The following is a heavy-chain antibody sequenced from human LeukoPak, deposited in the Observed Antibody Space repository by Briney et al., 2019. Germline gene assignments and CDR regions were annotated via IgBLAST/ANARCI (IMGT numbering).Heavy chain of an antibody. V-gene: IGHV3-33*01. CDR1: GYTFSSYG. J-gene: IGHJ4*02. Sequence: QPGGSLRLSCVASGYTFSSYGMHWVRQAPGKGLQWVAVIWYDESKKYYTDSVKGRFTISRDVSKNTLYLQMNSLRAEDSAMHYCARDGGIGLDYWGQGTLVTVS. CDR3: ARDGGIGLDY. D-gene: IGHD2-21*01. CDR2: IWYDESKK.